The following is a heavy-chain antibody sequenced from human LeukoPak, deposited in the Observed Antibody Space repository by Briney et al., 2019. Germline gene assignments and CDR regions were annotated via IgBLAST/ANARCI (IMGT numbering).Heavy chain of an antibody. D-gene: IGHD3-16*01. Sequence: GGSLRLSCAASGFTVSSNYMSWVRQAPGKGLEWVSVIYSCGSTYYADSVKGRFTISRDNAKNTLYLQMNSLRAEDTALYYCVRGQARAWGLDYWGQGTLVTVSS. V-gene: IGHV3-66*01. CDR2: IYSCGST. J-gene: IGHJ4*02. CDR1: GFTVSSNY. CDR3: VRGQARAWGLDY.